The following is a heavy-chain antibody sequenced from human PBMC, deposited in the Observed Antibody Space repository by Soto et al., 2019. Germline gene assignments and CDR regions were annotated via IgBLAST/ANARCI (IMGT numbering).Heavy chain of an antibody. D-gene: IGHD3-22*01. V-gene: IGHV3-33*01. J-gene: IGHJ5*02. CDR3: ARGGTMTYNWFDP. Sequence: PGGSLRLSCAASGFTFSSYGMHWVRQAPGKGLEWVAVIWYDGSNKYYADSVKGRFTISRDNSKNTLYLQMNSLRAEDTAVYYCARGGTMTYNWFDPWGQGTLVT. CDR1: GFTFSSYG. CDR2: IWYDGSNK.